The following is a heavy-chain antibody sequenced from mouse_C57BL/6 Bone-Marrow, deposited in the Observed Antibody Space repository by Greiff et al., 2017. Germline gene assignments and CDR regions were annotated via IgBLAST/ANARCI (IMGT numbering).Heavy chain of an antibody. CDR1: GYTFTSYW. Sequence: QVQLQQPGAELVKPGASVKMSCKASGYTFTSYWITWVKQRPGQGLEWIGDIYPGSGSTNYNEKFKSKATLTVDTSSSTAYMQLSSLTSKDSAVYYCARSSYYYGSSHYFDFWGQGTTLTVTS. J-gene: IGHJ2*01. CDR2: IYPGSGST. V-gene: IGHV1-55*01. CDR3: ARSSYYYGSSHYFDF. D-gene: IGHD1-1*01.